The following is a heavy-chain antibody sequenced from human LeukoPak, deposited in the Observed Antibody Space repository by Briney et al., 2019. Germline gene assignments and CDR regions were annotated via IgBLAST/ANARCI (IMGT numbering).Heavy chain of an antibody. J-gene: IGHJ3*02. V-gene: IGHV3-23*01. CDR1: GFSFSEDA. CDR3: VKDDFSSIIRVGALDI. CDR2: ISRRGIGTA. D-gene: IGHD1-14*01. Sequence: AGSLRLSCAASGFSFSEDAMAWVRQAAGKGLEWVSTISRRGIGTAYYADSVKHRFTISRDKSKNTLDLQMNSLRAEDTAVYYCVKDDFSSIIRVGALDIWGQGTMVTVSS.